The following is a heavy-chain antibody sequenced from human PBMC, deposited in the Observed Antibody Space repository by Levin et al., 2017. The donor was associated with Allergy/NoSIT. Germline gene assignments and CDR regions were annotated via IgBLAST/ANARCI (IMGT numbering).Heavy chain of an antibody. J-gene: IGHJ5*02. Sequence: GESLKISCAASGFTFSSYAMHWVRQAPGKGLEYVSAISSNGGSTYYANSVKGRFTISRDNSKNTLYLQMGSLRAEDMAVYYCARGAVAATLMQQKGFDPWGQGTLVTVSS. CDR2: ISSNGGST. V-gene: IGHV3-64*01. CDR1: GFTFSSYA. CDR3: ARGAVAATLMQQKGFDP. D-gene: IGHD6-19*01.